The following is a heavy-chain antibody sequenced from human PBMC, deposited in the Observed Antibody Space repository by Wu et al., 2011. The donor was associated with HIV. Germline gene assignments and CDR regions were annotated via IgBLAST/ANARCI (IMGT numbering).Heavy chain of an antibody. CDR3: VRGYCSIEMVGPVSWWFAP. J-gene: IGHJ5*02. Sequence: QSGADVKKPGSSVKISCGASGGASGDTFSSFAFSWVRQAPGQGLEWLGAILPVLHSTKYADSFEDRITIYTDALTKTVNMELSSLRSEDTAVYYCVRGYCSIEMVGPVSWWFAPWGQGTLVTVSS. D-gene: IGHD2-2*01. CDR1: GDTFSSFA. V-gene: IGHV1-69*05. CDR2: ILPVLHST.